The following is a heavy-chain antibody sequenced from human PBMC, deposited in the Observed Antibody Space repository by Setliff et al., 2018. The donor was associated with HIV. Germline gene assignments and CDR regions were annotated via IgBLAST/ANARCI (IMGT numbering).Heavy chain of an antibody. CDR3: ACPKEGYSGSGGAFQI. CDR1: GFTLSRCW. Sequence: SCVASGFTLSRCWMSWVRQAPGKGLEWVGNIKQDGSEKNYVDSVMGRFTISRDNAKNTLYLQMNSLTADDTAMYYCACPKEGYSGSGGAFQIWGQGTMVTVSS. J-gene: IGHJ3*02. V-gene: IGHV3-7*01. D-gene: IGHD3-10*01. CDR2: IKQDGSEK.